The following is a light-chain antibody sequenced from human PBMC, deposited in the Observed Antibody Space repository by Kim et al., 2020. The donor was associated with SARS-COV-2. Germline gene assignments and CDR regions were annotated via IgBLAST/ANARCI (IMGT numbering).Light chain of an antibody. J-gene: IGKJ4*01. Sequence: SASVGDRVTITCRASHGISSSLAWYQQKPGKAPKLLIYAASTLQSGVPSRFSGSGSGTEFTLTISSLQPEDFATYYCQQFNSYPLFGGGTKVDIK. CDR1: HGISSS. CDR2: AAS. CDR3: QQFNSYPL. V-gene: IGKV1-9*01.